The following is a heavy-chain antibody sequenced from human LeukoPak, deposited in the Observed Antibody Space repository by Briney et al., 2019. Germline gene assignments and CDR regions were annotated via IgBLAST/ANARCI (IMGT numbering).Heavy chain of an antibody. CDR2: IHPNSGAT. Sequence: ASVKVSCKASEYTSYGYINWVRQAPGQGLEWMGWIHPNSGATNYAQKFQGRVTMTRDTSINTAYMELSGLRSDDTAVYYCATEYYYDTSLYSGYDYWGQGTLVTVSS. D-gene: IGHD3-22*01. J-gene: IGHJ4*02. CDR1: EYTSYGY. CDR3: ATEYYYDTSLYSGYDY. V-gene: IGHV1-2*02.